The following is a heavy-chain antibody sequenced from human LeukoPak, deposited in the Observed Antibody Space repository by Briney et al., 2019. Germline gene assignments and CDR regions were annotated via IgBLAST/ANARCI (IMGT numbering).Heavy chain of an antibody. D-gene: IGHD4-23*01. V-gene: IGHV4-30-4*08. Sequence: SETLSLTCTVSGGSISSGDYYWSWIRQPPGKGLEGIVYIYYSGSTYYNPSLKSRGTISVDTSKNQFSLKLSSVTAADPVVYYCARATDYGGNSGWGYWRQGTVVRVSS. CDR1: GGSISSGDYY. CDR3: ARATDYGGNSGWGY. CDR2: IYYSGST. J-gene: IGHJ4*02.